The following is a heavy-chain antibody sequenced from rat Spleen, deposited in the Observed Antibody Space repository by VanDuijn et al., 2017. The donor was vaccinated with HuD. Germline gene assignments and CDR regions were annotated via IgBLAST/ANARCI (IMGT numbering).Heavy chain of an antibody. CDR1: GFTFSNYY. CDR2: ISTGGGNT. D-gene: IGHD1-2*01. V-gene: IGHV5-25*01. J-gene: IGHJ4*01. Sequence: EVQLVESGGGLVQPGRSMKLSCAASGFTFSNYYMAWVRQAPTKGLEWVASISTGGGNTYYRDSVKGRFTISRDNAKSTLYMQMGSLRSEDTATYYCARHKVITIAAGVMDAWGQGASVTVSS. CDR3: ARHKVITIAAGVMDA.